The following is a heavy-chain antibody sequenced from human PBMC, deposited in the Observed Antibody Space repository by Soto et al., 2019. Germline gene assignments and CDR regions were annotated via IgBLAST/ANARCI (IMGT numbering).Heavy chain of an antibody. CDR1: GFTFSDYF. J-gene: IGHJ4*02. CDR2: IKQDGNER. CDR3: AIGHWLGC. V-gene: IGHV3-7*01. D-gene: IGHD6-19*01. Sequence: ELQLVDSGGALVQPGESLRLSCAASGFTFSDYFMTWVRQAPGKGLEWVATIKQDGNERYYVDSVKSRFTISRDNAKTSLYLQMNALRAEDTAVYYCAIGHWLGCWGQGTLVTVSS.